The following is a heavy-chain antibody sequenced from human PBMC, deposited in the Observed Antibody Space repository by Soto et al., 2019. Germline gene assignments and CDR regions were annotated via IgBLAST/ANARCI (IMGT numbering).Heavy chain of an antibody. CDR2: IYYSGST. CDR1: VGSISSGGYY. D-gene: IGHD2-2*02. V-gene: IGHV4-31*03. J-gene: IGHJ5*02. Sequence: QVQLQESGPGLVKPSQTLSLTCTVSVGSISSGGYYWSWIRQHPGKGLEWIGYIYYSGSTFYNPSLTSRVTISVDTSKNEFSLKLSSVTDADTAVDYCARALIPDWFDPWGQGTMVTVSS. CDR3: ARALIPDWFDP.